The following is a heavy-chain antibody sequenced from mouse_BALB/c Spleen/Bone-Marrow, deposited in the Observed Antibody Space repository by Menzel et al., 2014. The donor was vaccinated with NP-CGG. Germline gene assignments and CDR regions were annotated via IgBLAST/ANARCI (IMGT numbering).Heavy chain of an antibody. J-gene: IGHJ2*01. V-gene: IGHV1-61*01. CDR1: GYSFISYW. Sequence: QVQLQPSGAELVRPGTSVKLSCKASGYSFISYWMNWVKQRPGEGLEWIGTIHPSDGETRLNQKFKDKATLTVDKSSSTVYMQFSSPSSEDSAVYYCARQDITAASDYWGQGTTLTVSS. D-gene: IGHD1-2*01. CDR2: IHPSDGET. CDR3: ARQDITAASDY.